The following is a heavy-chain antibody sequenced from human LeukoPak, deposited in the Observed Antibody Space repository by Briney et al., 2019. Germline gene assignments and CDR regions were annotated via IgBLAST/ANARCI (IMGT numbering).Heavy chain of an antibody. J-gene: IGHJ4*02. CDR1: GYTLTELS. D-gene: IGHD1-26*01. V-gene: IGHV1-24*01. CDR3: ATVLVGATLGDY. CDR2: FDPEDGET. Sequence: ASVTVSCKVSGYTLTELSMHWVRQAPGKGLEWMGGFDPEDGETIYAQKFQGRVTMTEDTSTDTAYMELSSLRSEDTAVYYCATVLVGATLGDYWGQGTLVTVSS.